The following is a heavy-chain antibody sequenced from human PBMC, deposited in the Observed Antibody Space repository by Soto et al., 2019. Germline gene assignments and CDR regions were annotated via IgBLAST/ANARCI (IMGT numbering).Heavy chain of an antibody. Sequence: TSETLSLTCTVSGGSISSYYWSWIRQPAGKGLEWIGRIYTSGSTNYNPSLKSRVTMSVDTSKNQFSLKLSSVTAADTAVYYCARDGDYDSSGPKGYYYYYYGMDVWGQGTTVTVSS. J-gene: IGHJ6*02. V-gene: IGHV4-4*07. CDR2: IYTSGST. CDR1: GGSISSYY. D-gene: IGHD3-22*01. CDR3: ARDGDYDSSGPKGYYYYYYGMDV.